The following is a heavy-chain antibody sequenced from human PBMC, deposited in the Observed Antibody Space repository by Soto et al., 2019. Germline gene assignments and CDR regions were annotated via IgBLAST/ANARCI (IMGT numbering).Heavy chain of an antibody. J-gene: IGHJ4*02. D-gene: IGHD6-6*01. V-gene: IGHV3-33*01. CDR2: IWYDGSST. CDR1: GFTFSNYG. CDR3: ARKSRVLDYFDY. Sequence: GGSLRLSCAASGFTFSNYGIHWVRQAPGKGLEWVAVIWYDGSSTYYADSVKGRFTISRDNSKNTLYLQMNSLRAEDTAVYYCARKSRVLDYFDYWGKGTLVTVAS.